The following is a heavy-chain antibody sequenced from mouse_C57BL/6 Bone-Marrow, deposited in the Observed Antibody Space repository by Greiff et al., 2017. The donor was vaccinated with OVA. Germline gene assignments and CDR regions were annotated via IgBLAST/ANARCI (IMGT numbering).Heavy chain of an antibody. D-gene: IGHD2-3*01. V-gene: IGHV5-9-1*02. Sequence: EVKVVESGEGLVKPGGSLQLSCAASGFTFSSYAMSWVRQTPEKRLEWVAYISSGGDYIYYADTVQGRFTISRDNAKNTLYLQMSSLKSEDTAMYYCTRDRGWLPFYYAMDYWGQGTSVTVSS. CDR1: GFTFSSYA. J-gene: IGHJ4*01. CDR2: ISSGGDYI. CDR3: TRDRGWLPFYYAMDY.